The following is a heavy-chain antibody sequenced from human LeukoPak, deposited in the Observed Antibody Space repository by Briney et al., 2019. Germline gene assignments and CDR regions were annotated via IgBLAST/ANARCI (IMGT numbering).Heavy chain of an antibody. V-gene: IGHV3-72*01. D-gene: IGHD7-27*01. J-gene: IGHJ4*02. Sequence: PGGSLRLSCAASGFTFSDHYMDWVRQAPGKGLEWVGRTRNKAHSYTIEYAASVKGRFTISRDESKNSLYLQMNSLKTEDTAVYYCASLGTGGYWGQGTLVTVSS. CDR1: GFTFSDHY. CDR2: TRNKAHSYTI. CDR3: ASLGTGGY.